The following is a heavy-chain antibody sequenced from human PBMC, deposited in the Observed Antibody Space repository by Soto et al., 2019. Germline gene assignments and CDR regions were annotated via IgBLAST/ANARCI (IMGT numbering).Heavy chain of an antibody. CDR2: IIPIFGTA. V-gene: IGHV1-69*06. J-gene: IGHJ4*02. CDR3: ARSLGYYDSSGYYSGHT. CDR1: GGTCSSYA. D-gene: IGHD3-22*01. Sequence: SVKVCCKASGGTCSSYAISWVRQAPGQGLEWMGGIIPIFGTANYAQKFQGRVTITADKSTSTAYMELSSLRSEDTAVYYCARSLGYYDSSGYYSGHTWGQGTLVTVSS.